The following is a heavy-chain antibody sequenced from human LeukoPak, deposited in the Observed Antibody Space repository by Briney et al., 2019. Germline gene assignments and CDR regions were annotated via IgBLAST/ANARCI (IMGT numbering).Heavy chain of an antibody. D-gene: IGHD5-12*01. Sequence: TGGSLRLSCAASGFTFSSYGMHWVRQAPGKGLEWVTFIRSDGENFYSADSVKGRLTVSRDNSKNTLYLQMNSLIIEDTAVYYCVRAEIVPGRTSFYYYYMDVWGKGTTVTVTS. V-gene: IGHV3-30*02. CDR2: IRSDGENF. CDR1: GFTFSSYG. CDR3: VRAEIVPGRTSFYYYYMDV. J-gene: IGHJ6*03.